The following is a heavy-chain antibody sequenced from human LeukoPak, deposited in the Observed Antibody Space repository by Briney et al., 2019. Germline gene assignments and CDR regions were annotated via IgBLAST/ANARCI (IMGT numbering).Heavy chain of an antibody. CDR3: ARDVGGVIASSHL. D-gene: IGHD3-16*02. Sequence: TGGSLRLSCAASGSTFSSYWMSWVRQAPGKGLEWVANIKQDGSEKYYVDSVKGRFTISRDNAKNSLYLQMNSLRAEDTAVYYCARDVGGVIASSHLGGQGTLVTVSS. J-gene: IGHJ4*02. CDR2: IKQDGSEK. CDR1: GSTFSSYW. V-gene: IGHV3-7*01.